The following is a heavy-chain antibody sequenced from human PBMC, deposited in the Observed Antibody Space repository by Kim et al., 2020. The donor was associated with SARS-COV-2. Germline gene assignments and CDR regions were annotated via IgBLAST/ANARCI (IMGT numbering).Heavy chain of an antibody. Sequence: SETLSLTCSVSGGTISVSPYYWSWIRQSPGQGLEWIGNATTSGNNNETASYNPSLTIRLTISLNPSRNQFSLKLSSVTAADTAVYYCARHGTYYYEDGGYSNGFDPWGQGTLVTVSS. J-gene: IGHJ5*02. CDR1: GGTISVSPYY. D-gene: IGHD3-22*01. CDR3: ARHGTYYYEDGGYSNGFDP. V-gene: IGHV4-39*01. CDR2: GNNNETA.